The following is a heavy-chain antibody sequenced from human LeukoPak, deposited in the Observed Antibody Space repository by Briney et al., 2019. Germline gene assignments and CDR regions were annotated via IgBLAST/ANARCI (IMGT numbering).Heavy chain of an antibody. J-gene: IGHJ4*02. CDR1: GFAFSSSW. Sequence: GGSLRLSCAASGFAFSSSWMSWVRQAPGKGLEWLACIKHDGGEKHYVDSVKGRFTISRDNAKNSLYLQMNSLRAEDTAVYYCASLDTAMITPNAYWGQGTLVTVSS. V-gene: IGHV3-7*01. CDR3: ASLDTAMITPNAY. D-gene: IGHD5-18*01. CDR2: IKHDGGEK.